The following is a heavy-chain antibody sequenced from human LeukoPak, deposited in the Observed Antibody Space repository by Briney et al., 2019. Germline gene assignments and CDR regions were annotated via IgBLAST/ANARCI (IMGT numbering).Heavy chain of an antibody. CDR2: INPSGGST. J-gene: IGHJ3*02. D-gene: IGHD3-22*01. CDR1: GYTFTSYY. V-gene: IGHV1-46*01. Sequence: GSSVKVSCKASGYTFTSYYMHWVRQAPGQGLEWMGIINPSGGSTSYAQKFQGRVTMTRDTSTSTVYMELSSLRSEDTAVYYCARDDVYYYDSSGATDAFDIWGQGTMVTVSS. CDR3: ARDDVYYYDSSGATDAFDI.